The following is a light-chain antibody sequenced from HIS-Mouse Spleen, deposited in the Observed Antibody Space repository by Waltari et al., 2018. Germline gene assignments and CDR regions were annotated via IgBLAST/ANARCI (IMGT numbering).Light chain of an antibody. CDR3: CSYAGSSTWV. Sequence: QSALTQPASVSGSPGQSITISCTGTSSDVGSYNLFSWYQPHPGKAPKLMIYEGSKRPSGVSNRLSGSKSGNTASLTISGLQAEDEADYYCCSYAGSSTWVFGGGTKLTVL. J-gene: IGLJ3*02. CDR2: EGS. V-gene: IGLV2-23*01. CDR1: SSDVGSYNL.